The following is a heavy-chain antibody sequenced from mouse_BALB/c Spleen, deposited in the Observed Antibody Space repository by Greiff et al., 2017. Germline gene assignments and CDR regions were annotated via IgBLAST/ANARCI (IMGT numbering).Heavy chain of an antibody. CDR3: ARAYGNYVAWFAY. CDR2: INPNNGGT. CDR1: GYTFTDYN. V-gene: IGHV1-18*01. Sequence: VQLLQSGPELVKPGASVKIPCKASGYTFTDYNMDWVKQSHGKSLEWIGDINPNNGGTIYNQKFKGKSTLSVDKSSSTAYMELRSLKSEDTAVYYCARAYGNYVAWFAYWGQGTLVTVAA. D-gene: IGHD2-10*02. J-gene: IGHJ3*01.